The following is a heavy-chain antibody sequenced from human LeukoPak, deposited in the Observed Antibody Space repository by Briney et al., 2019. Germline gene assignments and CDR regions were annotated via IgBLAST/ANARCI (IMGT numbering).Heavy chain of an antibody. CDR1: GFTFSDYW. V-gene: IGHV3-7*01. D-gene: IGHD1-26*01. CDR3: AKERIAWELLSYYFDY. J-gene: IGHJ4*02. CDR2: IKSDESER. Sequence: GGSLRLSCVGSGFTFSDYWMSWVRQAPGKGLEWVANIKSDESERFFLDSVKGRFTISRDNSKNTLYLQMNSLRAEDTAVYYCAKERIAWELLSYYFDYWGQGTLVTVSS.